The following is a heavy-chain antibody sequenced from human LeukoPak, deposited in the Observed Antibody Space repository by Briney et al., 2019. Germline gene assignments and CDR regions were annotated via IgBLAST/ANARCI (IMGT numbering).Heavy chain of an antibody. D-gene: IGHD2-2*01. CDR3: AKDRGDTSSPPFDY. Sequence: GGSLRLSCAASGFTFTSYAMSWVRQAPGKGLEWVSAISGSGGSTYYTDSVKGRFTISRDNSKNTLYLQMNSLRAEDTALYYCAKDRGDTSSPPFDYWGQGTLVT. J-gene: IGHJ4*02. CDR2: ISGSGGST. CDR1: GFTFTSYA. V-gene: IGHV3-23*01.